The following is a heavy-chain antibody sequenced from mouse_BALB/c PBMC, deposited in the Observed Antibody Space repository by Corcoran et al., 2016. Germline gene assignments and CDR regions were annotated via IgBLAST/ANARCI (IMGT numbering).Heavy chain of an antibody. CDR3: ARPLYGNFFAY. V-gene: IGHV1-18*01. Sequence: EVQLQQSGPELVKPGASVKISCKTSGDTFTEYTMHWVKQSHGKSLEWIGVINPNNDGTSYNQKFKGKATLTVDKSSSKAYMELRSLTSEDSAVYYCARPLYGNFFAYWGQGTLVTVSA. CDR2: INPNNDGT. D-gene: IGHD2-1*01. CDR1: GDTFTEYT. J-gene: IGHJ3*01.